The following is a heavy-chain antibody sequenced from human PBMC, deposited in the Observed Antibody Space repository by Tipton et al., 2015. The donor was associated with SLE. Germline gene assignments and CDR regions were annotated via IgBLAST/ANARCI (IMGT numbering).Heavy chain of an antibody. CDR1: GYNFNIYW. CDR3: ARPTMTMVTSYSDY. CDR2: IYPGDSDT. J-gene: IGHJ4*02. Sequence: VQLVQSGAEVEKPGESLKISCTASGYNFNIYWIGWVRQMPGKGLEWMGIIYPGDSDTTYSPSFQGQVTISADKSISTSYLQWSSLKASDTAMYYCARPTMTMVTSYSDYWGQGTLVTVSS. D-gene: IGHD4-17*01. V-gene: IGHV5-51*03.